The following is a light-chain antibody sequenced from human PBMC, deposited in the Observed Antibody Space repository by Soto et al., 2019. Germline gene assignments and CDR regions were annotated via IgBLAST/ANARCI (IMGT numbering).Light chain of an antibody. CDR2: DVV. Sequence: ALTQPASVSGSPGQSIAISCTGTSSDVGGFNSVSWYQLRPGTAPKLILYDVVDRPSGVSYRFSGSKSGNTASLTISGLQAADEADYFCSSYTSTMTNVFGSGTKVTVL. CDR1: SSDVGGFNS. J-gene: IGLJ1*01. V-gene: IGLV2-14*03. CDR3: SSYTSTMTNV.